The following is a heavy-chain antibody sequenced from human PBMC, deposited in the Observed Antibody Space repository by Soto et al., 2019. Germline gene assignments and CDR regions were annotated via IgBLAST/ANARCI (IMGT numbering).Heavy chain of an antibody. D-gene: IGHD3-3*01. Sequence: TSETLSLTCAVSGYSVSSGYYWGWVRQPPGKGLEWIGNIYHSGSTYYNPSLKSRVTISIHTSKNQFSLTLSSVTAADTAIYYCARYDEYYYGGMDVWGQGTTVTVSS. CDR3: ARYDEYYYGGMDV. CDR1: GYSVSSGYY. J-gene: IGHJ6*02. CDR2: IYHSGST. V-gene: IGHV4-38-2*01.